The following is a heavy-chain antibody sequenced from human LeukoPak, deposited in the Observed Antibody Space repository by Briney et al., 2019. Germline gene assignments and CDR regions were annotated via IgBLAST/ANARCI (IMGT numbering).Heavy chain of an antibody. CDR2: IKRKSDGGTI. Sequence: GGSLRLSCAASGFTFTNAWMIWVRQAPGKGLEWVGRIKRKSDGGTIDYAAPVKGRFTISRDDSKNTVYLQMNSLKTEDTALYYCIREGVVAVATFDYWGQGTLVTVSS. D-gene: IGHD6-19*01. J-gene: IGHJ4*02. CDR3: IREGVVAVATFDY. V-gene: IGHV3-15*01. CDR1: GFTFTNAW.